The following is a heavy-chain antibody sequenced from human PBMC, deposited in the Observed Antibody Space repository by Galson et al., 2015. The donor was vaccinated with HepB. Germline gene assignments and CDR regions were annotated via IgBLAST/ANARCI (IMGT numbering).Heavy chain of an antibody. Sequence: SVKVSCKASGYTFTSYAMHWVRQAPGQRLEWMGWINAGNGNTKYSQKFQGRVTITRDTSASTAYMELSSLRSEDTAVYYCARGGIAAAGTPKTYYYYGMDVWGQGTTVTVSS. D-gene: IGHD6-13*01. J-gene: IGHJ6*02. CDR1: GYTFTSYA. CDR3: ARGGIAAAGTPKTYYYYGMDV. V-gene: IGHV1-3*01. CDR2: INAGNGNT.